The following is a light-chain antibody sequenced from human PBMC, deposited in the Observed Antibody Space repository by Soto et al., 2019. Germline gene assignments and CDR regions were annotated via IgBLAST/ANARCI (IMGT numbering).Light chain of an antibody. J-gene: IGKJ1*01. V-gene: IGKV3-20*01. CDR2: GAS. CDR1: QSVSSSY. CDR3: QQYGSSRWT. Sequence: EIVLTQSPGTLSLSPGERATLSCRASQSVSSSYLAWYQQKPGQAPRLLIYGASTRATCIPDRFSGSGSGTDFTLTISTLEPEDFAVYYCQQYGSSRWTFGQGTKVEFK.